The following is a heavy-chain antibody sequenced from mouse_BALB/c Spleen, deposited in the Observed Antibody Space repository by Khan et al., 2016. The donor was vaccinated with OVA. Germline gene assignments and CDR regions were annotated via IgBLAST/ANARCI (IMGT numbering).Heavy chain of an antibody. Sequence: QVQLQQSGAELARPGALVKMSCKASGYTFTTYTMHWVKQRPGQGLEWIGYINPSNGYTNYNQKFKDKSTLTADKSSSTAYMQLSSLTSDYSAVYYCAREGAYYRSDGWFSYWGQGTLVTVSA. CDR2: INPSNGYT. V-gene: IGHV1-4*01. J-gene: IGHJ3*01. CDR1: GYTFTTYT. CDR3: AREGAYYRSDGWFSY. D-gene: IGHD2-14*01.